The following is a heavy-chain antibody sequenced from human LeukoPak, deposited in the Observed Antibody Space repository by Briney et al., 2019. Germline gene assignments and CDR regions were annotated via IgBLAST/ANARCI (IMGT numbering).Heavy chain of an antibody. CDR3: ALAGYSSGWPQKYYFDY. J-gene: IGHJ4*02. CDR2: IYPGDSDT. D-gene: IGHD6-19*01. CDR1: GYSFTSYW. Sequence: GESLKISCKGSGYSFTSYWIGWVRQMPGKGLEWMGIIYPGDSDTRYSPSFQGQVTISADKSISTAYLQWSSLKASDTAMYYCALAGYSSGWPQKYYFDYWGQGTLVTVSS. V-gene: IGHV5-51*01.